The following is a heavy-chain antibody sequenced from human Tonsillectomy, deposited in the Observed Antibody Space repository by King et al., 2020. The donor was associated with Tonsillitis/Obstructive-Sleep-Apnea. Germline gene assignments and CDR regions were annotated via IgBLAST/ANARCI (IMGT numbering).Heavy chain of an antibody. CDR3: ARDRVPAATYLGDS. CDR1: GYTFTSYG. Sequence: QLVQSGAEVKKPGASVYVSCKASGYTFTSYGLSWVRQAPGQGLEWMGWISAYNDNTNYAQKFQGRVTMTTDTSTSTAYMQLRNLRSDDTAVYYCARDRVPAATYLGDSWGQGHLVTVSS. CDR2: ISAYNDNT. D-gene: IGHD2-2*01. J-gene: IGHJ5*01. V-gene: IGHV1-18*01.